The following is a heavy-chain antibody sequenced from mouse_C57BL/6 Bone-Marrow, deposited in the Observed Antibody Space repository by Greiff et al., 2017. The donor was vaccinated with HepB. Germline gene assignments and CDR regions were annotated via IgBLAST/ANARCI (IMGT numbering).Heavy chain of an antibody. Sequence: EVQVVESGPGLVKPSQSLSLTCSVTGYSITSGYYWNWIRQFPGNKLEWMGYISYDGSNNYNPSLKNRISITRDTSKNQFFLKLNSVTTEDTATYYCAREGRGWYFDVWGTGTTVTVSS. J-gene: IGHJ1*03. CDR1: GYSITSGYY. CDR3: AREGRGWYFDV. CDR2: ISYDGSN. D-gene: IGHD3-3*01. V-gene: IGHV3-6*01.